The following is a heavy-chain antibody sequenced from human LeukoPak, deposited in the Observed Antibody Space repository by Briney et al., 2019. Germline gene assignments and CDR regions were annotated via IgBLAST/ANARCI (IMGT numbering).Heavy chain of an antibody. CDR3: TSTFIDDYYYYMDV. CDR1: GFTLSSYA. V-gene: IGHV3-73*01. CDR2: IRGKANSYAT. J-gene: IGHJ6*03. Sequence: PGGSLRLSCAASGFTLSSYAMSWVRQASGKGLEWVGRIRGKANSYATEYAASVEGRFTMSRDDSKNTAYLQMNSLKTEDTAVYYCTSTFIDDYYYYMDVWGTGTTVTVSS. D-gene: IGHD3-16*01.